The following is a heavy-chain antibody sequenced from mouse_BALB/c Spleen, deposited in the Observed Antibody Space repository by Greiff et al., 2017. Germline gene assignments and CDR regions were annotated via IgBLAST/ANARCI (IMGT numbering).Heavy chain of an antibody. CDR3: NALDSSGYGAWFAY. Sequence: EVQLQQSGAELVRPGASVKLSCTASGFNIKDYYMHWVKQRPEQGLEWIGWIYPENGDTGYAPKFQGKATMTADTSSNTAYLQLSSLTSEDTADYYCNALDSSGYGAWFAYWGQGTLVTVSA. J-gene: IGHJ3*01. D-gene: IGHD3-2*01. V-gene: IGHV14-4*02. CDR2: IYPENGDT. CDR1: GFNIKDYY.